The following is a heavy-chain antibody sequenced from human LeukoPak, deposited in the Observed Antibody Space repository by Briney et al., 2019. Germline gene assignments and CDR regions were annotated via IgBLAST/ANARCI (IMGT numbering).Heavy chain of an antibody. J-gene: IGHJ4*02. V-gene: IGHV1-69*05. Sequence: SVKVSCKASGGTFSSYAISWVRQAPGQGLEWMGGIIPIFGTANYAQKFQGRVTMTRDTSISTAYMEVSSLRSDDTAVYYCARSYSYDSIGYYGAKWGQGTLVTVSS. D-gene: IGHD3-22*01. CDR3: ARSYSYDSIGYYGAK. CDR2: IIPIFGTA. CDR1: GGTFSSYA.